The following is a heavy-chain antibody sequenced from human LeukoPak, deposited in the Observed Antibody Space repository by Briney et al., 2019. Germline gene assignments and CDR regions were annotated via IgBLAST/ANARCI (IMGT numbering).Heavy chain of an antibody. CDR1: GFTFSSYA. CDR2: ISSNGGST. J-gene: IGHJ1*01. D-gene: IGHD2-15*01. V-gene: IGHV3-64*01. CDR3: ARAGGALGYCSGGSCYSNP. Sequence: GGSLRLSCAASGFTFSSYAMHWVRQAPGKGLEYVSAISSNGGSTYYANSVKGRFTISRDNSKNTLYLQMGSLRAEDTAVYYCARAGGALGYCSGGSCYSNPWGQGTLVTVSS.